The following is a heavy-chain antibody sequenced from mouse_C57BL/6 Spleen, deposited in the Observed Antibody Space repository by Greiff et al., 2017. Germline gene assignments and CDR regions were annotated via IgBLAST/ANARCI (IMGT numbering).Heavy chain of an antibody. D-gene: IGHD3-1*01. CDR2: ISPGCGSA. CDR1: GYSFTSYW. Sequence: QVQLQQSGAELVKPGASVTMSCKASGYSFTSYWITWVKQRPGQGLEWIGDISPGCGSANYNEPFKSKATLTVDTSSSTAYMQLSSLTSEYSAVYDCARVGLTSWFAYWGQGTLVTVSA. CDR3: ARVGLTSWFAY. V-gene: IGHV1-55*01. J-gene: IGHJ3*01.